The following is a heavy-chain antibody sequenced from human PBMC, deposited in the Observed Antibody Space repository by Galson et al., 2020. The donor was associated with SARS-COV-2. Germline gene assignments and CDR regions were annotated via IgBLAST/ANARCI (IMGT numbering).Heavy chain of an antibody. CDR2: INKNGGST. CDR1: GGSFDDYG. J-gene: IGHJ3*02. CDR3: ARGYLAGPFDI. V-gene: IGHV3-20*04. Sequence: GGSLRLSCAASGGSFDDYGMSWVRHVPGKGLEWVCGINKNGGSTNYGDSARGRFTISRDNAKNSLYLQMNSLRVEDTALYFCARGYLAGPFDIWAQGTMVTVSS. D-gene: IGHD2-2*01.